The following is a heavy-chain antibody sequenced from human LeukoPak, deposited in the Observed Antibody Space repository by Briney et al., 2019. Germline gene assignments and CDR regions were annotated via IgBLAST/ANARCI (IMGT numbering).Heavy chain of an antibody. CDR3: ARCLVPYYYMDV. V-gene: IGHV3-21*01. J-gene: IGHJ6*03. CDR2: ISSSSSYI. CDR1: GFTFSSYS. Sequence: GGSLRLSCAASGFTFSSYSMNWVRQAPGKGLEWVSSISSSSSYIYYADSVKGRFTISRDNAKNSLYLQMNSLRAEDTAVYYCARCLVPYYYMDVWGKGTTVTVSS. D-gene: IGHD2-8*02.